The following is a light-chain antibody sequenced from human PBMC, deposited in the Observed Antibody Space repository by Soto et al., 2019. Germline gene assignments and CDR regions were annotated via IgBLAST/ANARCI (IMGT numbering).Light chain of an antibody. CDR3: AAWDGSLNGVV. CDR1: NSNIGSNT. V-gene: IGLV1-44*01. Sequence: QSVLTQPPSASGTPGQRVTISCSGSNSNIGSNTVNWYQQFPGAAPKLLVYSSNLRPSGVPDRFSGSKSGTSASLAISGLQSEDESDYYCAAWDGSLNGVVFGGGIKLTVL. J-gene: IGLJ3*02. CDR2: SSN.